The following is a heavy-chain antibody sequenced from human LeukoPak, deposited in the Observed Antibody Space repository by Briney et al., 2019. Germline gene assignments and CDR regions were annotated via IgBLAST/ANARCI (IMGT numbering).Heavy chain of an antibody. J-gene: IGHJ4*02. Sequence: GGSLRLSCAASGFTFISYNMNWVRQAPGKGLDWVSSISSSSSSIYYADSVKGRFTISRDNAKNSLSLQMNSLRAEDTAVYYCARGPYTDYWGQGTLVTVSS. D-gene: IGHD4-11*01. CDR3: ARGPYTDY. CDR2: ISSSSSSI. V-gene: IGHV3-21*01. CDR1: GFTFISYN.